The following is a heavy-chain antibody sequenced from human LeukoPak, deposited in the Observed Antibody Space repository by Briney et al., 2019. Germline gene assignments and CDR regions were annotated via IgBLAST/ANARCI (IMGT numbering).Heavy chain of an antibody. CDR1: GGTFSSYA. J-gene: IGHJ4*02. Sequence: GASVKVSCKASGGTFSSYAISWVRQAPGQGLEWMGRIIPILGIANYAQKFQGRVTIAADKSTSTAYTELSSLRSEDTAVYYCARVLELPDYWGQGTLVTVSS. CDR2: IIPILGIA. CDR3: ARVLELPDY. D-gene: IGHD1-7*01. V-gene: IGHV1-69*04.